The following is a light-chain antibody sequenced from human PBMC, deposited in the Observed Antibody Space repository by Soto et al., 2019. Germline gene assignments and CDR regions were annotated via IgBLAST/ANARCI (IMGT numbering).Light chain of an antibody. CDR1: QSISTW. CDR2: KAS. V-gene: IGKV1-5*03. J-gene: IGKJ4*01. Sequence: DIQMTQSPSTLSASVGDRVTITCRASQSISTWLAWYQQKPGKAPKLLIYKASSLECGVTSRFSGSGSGTEFNIAVSSLRPDDFATYYCQQYNTYPLTFCGGTSVEIK. CDR3: QQYNTYPLT.